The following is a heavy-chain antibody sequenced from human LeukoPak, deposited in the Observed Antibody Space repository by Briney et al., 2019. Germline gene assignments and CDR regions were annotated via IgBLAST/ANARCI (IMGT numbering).Heavy chain of an antibody. Sequence: ASVKVSCKASGYTFAGYYMHCAPHAPGQGPEWMGCINPNRGGTEYAQRFQGRGTMNRDTSISTEYMELSGLESDDTAVYYCARGKDKSGYWGRWWFDPWGQGTVVTVPS. J-gene: IGHJ5*02. D-gene: IGHD3-3*01. CDR3: ARGKDKSGYWGRWWFDP. CDR1: GYTFAGYY. CDR2: INPNRGGT. V-gene: IGHV1-2*02.